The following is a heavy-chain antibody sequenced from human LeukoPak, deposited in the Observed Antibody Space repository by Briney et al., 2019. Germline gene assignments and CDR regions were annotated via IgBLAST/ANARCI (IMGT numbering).Heavy chain of an antibody. Sequence: GGSLRLSCAASEFTFSNYGMHWVRQAPGKGLEWVAFIRHDASTKYCADSVKGRCTISRDNSKKTLYLQMNSLRVEDTAVYYCANGKSEYSSGWPRGTFWGQGTLVSVSS. CDR1: EFTFSNYG. V-gene: IGHV3-30*02. CDR3: ANGKSEYSSGWPRGTF. CDR2: IRHDASTK. D-gene: IGHD6-19*01. J-gene: IGHJ4*02.